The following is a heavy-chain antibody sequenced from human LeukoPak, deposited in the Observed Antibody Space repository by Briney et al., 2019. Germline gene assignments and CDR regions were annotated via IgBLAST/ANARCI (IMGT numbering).Heavy chain of an antibody. V-gene: IGHV3-49*03. Sequence: GSLRLSCTASGFTFGDYAMSWFRQAPGKGLEWVGFIRSKAYGGTTEYAASVKGRFTISRDDSKSIAYLQMNSLKTEDTAVYYCTRDLERTNSYYDILTGYYPSARFDYWGQGTLVTVSS. J-gene: IGHJ4*02. CDR2: IRSKAYGGTT. D-gene: IGHD3-9*01. CDR1: GFTFGDYA. CDR3: TRDLERTNSYYDILTGYYPSARFDY.